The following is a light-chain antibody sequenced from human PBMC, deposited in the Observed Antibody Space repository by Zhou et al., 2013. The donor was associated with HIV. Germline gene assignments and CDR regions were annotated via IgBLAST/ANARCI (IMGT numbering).Light chain of an antibody. V-gene: IGKV3-20*01. CDR1: QSVSSSY. Sequence: EIVLTQSPGTLSLSPGDRATLSCRASQSVSSSYLAWYQQKPGQAPRLLIYGASTRATGIPDRFSGSGSGTDFTLTISRLKPEDFAVYYCQQYGSSPPFTFGPGTKVDIK. CDR3: QQYGSSPPFT. CDR2: GAS. J-gene: IGKJ3*01.